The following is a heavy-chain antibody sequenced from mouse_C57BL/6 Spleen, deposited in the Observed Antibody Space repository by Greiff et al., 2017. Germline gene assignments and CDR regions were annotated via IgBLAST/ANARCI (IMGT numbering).Heavy chain of an antibody. Sequence: EVQGVESGGGLVQPGGSLSLSCAASGFTFTDYYLSWVRQPPGKALVWLGFIRNKANGYTTEYSASVKGRFTISRDNSQIILYLQMNALRAEDSATYSCARYEVNYNYAMDYWCQGTSVTVSS. J-gene: IGHJ4*01. D-gene: IGHD2-1*01. CDR3: ARYEVNYNYAMDY. CDR2: IRNKANGYTT. CDR1: GFTFTDYY. V-gene: IGHV7-3*01.